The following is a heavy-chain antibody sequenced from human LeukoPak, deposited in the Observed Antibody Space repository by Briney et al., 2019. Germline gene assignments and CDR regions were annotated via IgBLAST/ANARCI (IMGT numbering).Heavy chain of an antibody. D-gene: IGHD3-3*01. J-gene: IGHJ3*02. CDR2: IYYNGNT. Sequence: SETLSLTCIVSGGSISTSTYYWGWIRQPPGKGLEWIGNIYYNGNTYYNPSLKSRVTISVDTSKNQFSLKLSFVTAADTAVYYCAGPPLGVVTPDAFDTWGQGTRVTVSS. CDR1: GGSISTSTYY. V-gene: IGHV4-39*01. CDR3: AGPPLGVVTPDAFDT.